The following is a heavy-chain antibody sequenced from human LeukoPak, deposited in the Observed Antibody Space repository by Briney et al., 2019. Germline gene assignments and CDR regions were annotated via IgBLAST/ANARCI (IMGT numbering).Heavy chain of an antibody. CDR1: GFTFSSYS. J-gene: IGHJ4*02. CDR3: AKDLERGVIVVALDY. V-gene: IGHV3-23*01. D-gene: IGHD3-22*01. CDR2: ISGSGGST. Sequence: GGSLRLSCAASGFTFSSYSMNWVRQAPGKGLEWVSAISGSGGSTYYADSVKGRFTISRDNSKNTLYLQMNSLRAEDTAVYYCAKDLERGVIVVALDYWGQGTLVTVSS.